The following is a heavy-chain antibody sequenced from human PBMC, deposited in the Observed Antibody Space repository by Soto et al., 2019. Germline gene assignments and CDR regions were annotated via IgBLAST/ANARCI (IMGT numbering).Heavy chain of an antibody. CDR2: ISFDGRNT. D-gene: IGHD6-25*01. CDR1: GFTFNNYG. J-gene: IGHJ4*02. V-gene: IGHV3-30*03. CDR3: ARDIRGIAAS. Sequence: GGSLRLSCAAFGFTFNNYGMHWVRQAPGKGLEWVVVISFDGRNTYYADSVKGRFTISRDNSKNTLYLQMTSLRAEDTAVYYCARDIRGIAASWGQGTLVTVSS.